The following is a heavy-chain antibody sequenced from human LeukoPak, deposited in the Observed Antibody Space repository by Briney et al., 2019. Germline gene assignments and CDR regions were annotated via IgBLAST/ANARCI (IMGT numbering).Heavy chain of an antibody. CDR1: GYTFTSYD. CDR3: ARMYYYDGSAPNWFDP. D-gene: IGHD3-22*01. Sequence: EASVKVSCKASGYTFTSYDINWVRQATGQGLEWMGWMKPDSGNTGYAQKFQGRVTMTRNTSISTAYLELSSLRSEDTAVYYCARMYYYDGSAPNWFDPWGQGTLVTVSS. V-gene: IGHV1-8*01. J-gene: IGHJ5*02. CDR2: MKPDSGNT.